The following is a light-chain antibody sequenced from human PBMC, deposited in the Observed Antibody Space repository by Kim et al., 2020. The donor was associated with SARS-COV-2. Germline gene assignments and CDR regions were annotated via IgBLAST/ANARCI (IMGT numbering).Light chain of an antibody. J-gene: IGLJ1*01. CDR3: CSYAGSYV. Sequence: SPGKTVTISCTVTSSDVGDYNYVSWYQQHPGKAPKLIIYDVNKRPSGVPDRFSGSQSGNTASLTISGLQADDEADYYCCSYAGSYVFGTGTKVTVL. CDR1: SSDVGDYNY. V-gene: IGLV2-11*03. CDR2: DVN.